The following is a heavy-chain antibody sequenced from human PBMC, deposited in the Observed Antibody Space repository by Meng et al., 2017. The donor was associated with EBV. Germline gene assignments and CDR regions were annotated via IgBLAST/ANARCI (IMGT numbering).Heavy chain of an antibody. J-gene: IGHJ5*02. Sequence: QLQRQESGPVLVKPSEPLSLTCTVSGGPISSSSYYWGWIRQPPGKGLEWIGSIYYSGSTYYNPSLKSRVTISVDTSKNQFSLKLSSVTAADTAVYYCARVVATIFTNWFDPWGQGTLVTVSS. CDR3: ARVVATIFTNWFDP. D-gene: IGHD5-12*01. CDR1: GGPISSSSYY. CDR2: IYYSGST. V-gene: IGHV4-39*07.